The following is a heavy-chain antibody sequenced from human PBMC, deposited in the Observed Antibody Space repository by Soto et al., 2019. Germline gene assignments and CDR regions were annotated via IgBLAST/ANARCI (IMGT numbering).Heavy chain of an antibody. J-gene: IGHJ4*01. CDR3: SKDKPGTTSIVY. V-gene: IGHV3-23*01. Sequence: PGGSLRLSCAASGFSISSYAMSWVRQAPGKGLEWISAISDRGDTTHYADSVRGRFAISRDTSKNTLYLQMNTLSAEDTAVYYCSKDKPGTTSIVYWAHGTLVTVSA. CDR2: ISDRGDTT. CDR1: GFSISSYA. D-gene: IGHD1-1*01.